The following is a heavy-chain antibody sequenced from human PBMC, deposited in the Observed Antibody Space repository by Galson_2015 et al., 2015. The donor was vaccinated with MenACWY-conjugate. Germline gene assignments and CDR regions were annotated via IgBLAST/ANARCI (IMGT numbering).Heavy chain of an antibody. CDR3: AIWGGFRDY. D-gene: IGHD7-27*01. V-gene: IGHV5-10-1*01. CDR2: ISPIDSKT. Sequence: SGAEVKKPGESLKISCKGSGYNFITYWIGWVRQMPGKGLEWVGLISPIDSKTNYSPSFQGHVTISADKSISTAYLQWSSLKASDTAMYYCAIWGGFRDYWGQGTLVTVSS. CDR1: GYNFITYW. J-gene: IGHJ4*02.